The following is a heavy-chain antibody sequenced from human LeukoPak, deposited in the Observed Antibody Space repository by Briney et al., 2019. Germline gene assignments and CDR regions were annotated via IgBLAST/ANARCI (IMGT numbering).Heavy chain of an antibody. D-gene: IGHD5-24*01. CDR2: ISWNSGSI. CDR3: AKEDNYGMDV. CDR1: GFTFDDYA. J-gene: IGHJ6*02. V-gene: IGHV3-9*01. Sequence: GGSLRLSCAASGFTFDDYAMNWVRQAPGKGLEWVSGISWNSGSIGYADSVKGRFTISRDNAKNSLYLQMNSLRAEDTALYYCAKEDNYGMDVWGQGTTVTVSS.